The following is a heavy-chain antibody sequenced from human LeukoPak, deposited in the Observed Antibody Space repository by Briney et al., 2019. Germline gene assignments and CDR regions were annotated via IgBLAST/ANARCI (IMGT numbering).Heavy chain of an antibody. V-gene: IGHV4-34*01. CDR2: INHSGST. CDR1: GGSFSGYY. Sequence: SETLSLTCAVYGGSFSGYYLTWIRQPPGKGLEWIGEINHSGSTNYNPSLKSRVTISVDTSNKQFSLKLTSVTAADTAVYYCARWWGFDPWGQGTLVTVSS. D-gene: IGHD2-15*01. J-gene: IGHJ5*02. CDR3: ARWWGFDP.